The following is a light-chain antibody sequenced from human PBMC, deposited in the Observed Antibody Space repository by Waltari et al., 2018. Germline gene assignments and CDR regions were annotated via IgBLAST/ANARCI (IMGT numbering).Light chain of an antibody. V-gene: IGLV2-23*02. CDR3: CSYAGSSTSYWV. CDR2: EVS. CDR1: SSDVGSYNL. J-gene: IGLJ3*02. Sequence: QSALTQPASVSGSPGQSITISCTGTSSDVGSYNLFPWSQQHPGKAPKLMIYEVSKRPSGVSNRFSGSKSGNTASLTISGLQAEDEADYYCCSYAGSSTSYWVFGGGTKLTVL.